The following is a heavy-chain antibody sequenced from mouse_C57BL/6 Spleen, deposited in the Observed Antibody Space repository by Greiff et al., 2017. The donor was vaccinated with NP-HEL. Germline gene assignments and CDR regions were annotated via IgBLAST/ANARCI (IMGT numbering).Heavy chain of an antibody. CDR1: GFSLTSYG. Sequence: QVQLKESGPGLVAPSQSLSIPCTVSGFSLTSYGVHWVRQPPGKGLEWLVVIWSDGSTTYNSALNSRLSISKDNSKSQVFLKMNSLQTDDTAMYYCARHGANWDNYYAMDYWGQGTSVTVSS. D-gene: IGHD4-1*01. CDR2: IWSDGST. CDR3: ARHGANWDNYYAMDY. V-gene: IGHV2-6-1*01. J-gene: IGHJ4*01.